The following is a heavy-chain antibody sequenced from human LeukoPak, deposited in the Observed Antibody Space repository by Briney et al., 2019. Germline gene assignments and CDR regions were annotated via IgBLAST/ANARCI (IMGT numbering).Heavy chain of an antibody. D-gene: IGHD2-15*01. CDR2: INDGNGNT. CDR3: ARAWMWVVAAFDY. Sequence: GASTMFFCKASGCSFISCAMRWLLRPPGGRGVWMGWINDGNGNTKYSHEFQGRVTITRDTSASPAYMERSSLRSEDMAVYFCARAWMWVVAAFDYWGQGTLVTVSS. CDR1: GCSFISCA. J-gene: IGHJ4*02. V-gene: IGHV1-3*03.